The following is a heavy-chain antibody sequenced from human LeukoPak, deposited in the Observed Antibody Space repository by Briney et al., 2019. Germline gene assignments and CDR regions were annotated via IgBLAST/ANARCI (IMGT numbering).Heavy chain of an antibody. CDR3: ARDSDGMSV. CDR2: ISYDGINK. Sequence: GRSLRLSCAASRFTFSTYGMHWVRQAPGKGLEWVALISYDGINKYYADSVKGRFTISRDNSKSTLYLQMSSLRAEDTAVYYCARDSDGMSVRGLGTTVTVSS. CDR1: RFTFSTYG. J-gene: IGHJ6*02. V-gene: IGHV3-30*03.